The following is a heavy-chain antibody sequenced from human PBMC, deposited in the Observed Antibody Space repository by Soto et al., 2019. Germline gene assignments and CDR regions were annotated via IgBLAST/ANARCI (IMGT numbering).Heavy chain of an antibody. CDR3: ARSGLGGYSGYDSGGPEY. V-gene: IGHV4-34*01. CDR2: INHSGST. D-gene: IGHD5-12*01. CDR1: GGSFSGYY. Sequence: SETLSLTCAVYGGSFSGYYWSWIRQPPGKGLEWIGEINHSGSTNYNPSLKSRVTISVDTSKNQFSLKLSAVTAADTAVYYCARSGLGGYSGYDSGGPEYWGQGTLVTVSS. J-gene: IGHJ4*02.